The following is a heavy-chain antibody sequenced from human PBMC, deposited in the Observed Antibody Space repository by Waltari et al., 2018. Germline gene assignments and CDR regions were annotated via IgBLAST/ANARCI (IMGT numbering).Heavy chain of an antibody. J-gene: IGHJ6*02. D-gene: IGHD2-2*01. CDR2: ISSSGSTI. Sequence: EVQLVESGGGLVQPGGSLRLSCAASGFTFSSYEMNWVRQAPGKGLEWVSYISSSGSTIYYADSVKGRFTISRDNAKNSLYLQMNSLRAEDTAVYYCARDRYCSSTSCYVGVYYYYGMDVWGQGTTVIVSS. CDR3: ARDRYCSSTSCYVGVYYYYGMDV. CDR1: GFTFSSYE. V-gene: IGHV3-48*03.